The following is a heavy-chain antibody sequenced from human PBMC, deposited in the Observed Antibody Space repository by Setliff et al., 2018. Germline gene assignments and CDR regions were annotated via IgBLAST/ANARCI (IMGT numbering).Heavy chain of an antibody. CDR2: ISVYNGKT. CDR3: ARGALGGAMVRKQFDY. J-gene: IGHJ4*02. Sequence: ASVKVSCKASGYTFTSYGFSWVRQAPGQGLEWMGWISVYNGKTKYAQKFQGRVTMTTDTSTRTAYMEVTSLRSDDTAVYYCARGALGGAMVRKQFDYWGQGTPVTVSS. D-gene: IGHD5-18*01. V-gene: IGHV1-18*01. CDR1: GYTFTSYG.